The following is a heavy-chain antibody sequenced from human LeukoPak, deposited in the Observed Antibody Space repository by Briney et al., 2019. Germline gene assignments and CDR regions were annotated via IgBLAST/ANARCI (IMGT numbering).Heavy chain of an antibody. J-gene: IGHJ3*02. CDR1: GFTFSSYG. V-gene: IGHV3-30*03. CDR3: ARDNYYYDSSGYFDAFDI. D-gene: IGHD3-22*01. CDR2: ISNDGSKK. Sequence: PGGSLRLSCAASGFTFSSYGMHWVRQAPGKGLDWVAVISNDGSKKYYADSVKGRFTISRDNTKNTLSLQVSSLRTEDTAVYYCARDNYYYDSSGYFDAFDIWGQGTMVTVSS.